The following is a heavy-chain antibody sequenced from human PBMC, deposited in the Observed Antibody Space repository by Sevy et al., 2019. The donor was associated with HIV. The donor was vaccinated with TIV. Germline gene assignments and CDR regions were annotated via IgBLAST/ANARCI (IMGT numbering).Heavy chain of an antibody. J-gene: IGHJ5*02. CDR2: INESGIT. D-gene: IGHD2-2*01. CDR3: ARSPPVLVVPGAPSWFDP. CDR1: DGSFSGYY. Sequence: SETLSLTCAVHDGSFSGYYWNWIRQLPGKGLEWIGEINESGITYYNPSLKSRVTISVDTSKKQFSRKLNSVTAADTAVYFCARSPPVLVVPGAPSWFDPWGQGTLVTVSS. V-gene: IGHV4-34*01.